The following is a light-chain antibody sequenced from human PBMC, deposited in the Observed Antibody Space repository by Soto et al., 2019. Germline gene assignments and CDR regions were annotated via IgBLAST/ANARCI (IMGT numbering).Light chain of an antibody. CDR2: DAS. CDR3: QQYGSSST. CDR1: QTVSNY. V-gene: IGKV3-20*01. J-gene: IGKJ5*01. Sequence: IVLTQAPAGMSLSPVDADTLCCRASQTVSNYLTWHQQKPGQAPRLLIYDASSRATGTPDRFSGSGSGTDSTLTISRLEPEDFAVYYCQQYGSSSTFGQGTRLEIK.